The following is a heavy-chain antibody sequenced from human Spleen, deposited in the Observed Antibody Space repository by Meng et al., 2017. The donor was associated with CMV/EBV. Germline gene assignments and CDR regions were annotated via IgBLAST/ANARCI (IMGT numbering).Heavy chain of an antibody. Sequence: AVYGGSLSGYYWSWIRQPPGKGLEWIGEINHSGSTNYNPSLKSRVTISVDTSKNQFSLKLSSVTAADTAVYYCARGQIRYFDWSYNYWGQGTLVTVSS. V-gene: IGHV4-34*01. CDR1: GGSLSGYY. CDR2: INHSGST. J-gene: IGHJ4*02. D-gene: IGHD3-9*01. CDR3: ARGQIRYFDWSYNY.